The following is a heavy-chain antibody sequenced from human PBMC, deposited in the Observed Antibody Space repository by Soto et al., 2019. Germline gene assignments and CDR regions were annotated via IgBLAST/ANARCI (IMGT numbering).Heavy chain of an antibody. Sequence: SVKVSCKASGGTFSIYTISWVRQAPGQGLEWMGRIIPILGIANYAQKFQGRVTITADKSTSTAYMELSSLRSEDTAVYYCASGAIHYDDFWSGYSWFDLWGQGTLVTVSS. D-gene: IGHD3-3*01. CDR1: GGTFSIYT. CDR2: IIPILGIA. CDR3: ASGAIHYDDFWSGYSWFDL. V-gene: IGHV1-69*02. J-gene: IGHJ5*02.